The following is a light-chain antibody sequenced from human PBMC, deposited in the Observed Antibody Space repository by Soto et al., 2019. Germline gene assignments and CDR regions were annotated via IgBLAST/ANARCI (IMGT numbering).Light chain of an antibody. J-gene: IGLJ2*01. V-gene: IGLV2-14*01. CDR2: DVS. Sequence: QSVLTQPASVSGSPGQSITISCTGTSSDVGSYNYVSWYQQYPGKAPKLMIYDVSNRPSGVSYRFSGCKSGNTASLTISGLQAEDEADYYCSSYTTSSTHVVFGGGTKGTVL. CDR1: SSDVGSYNY. CDR3: SSYTTSSTHVV.